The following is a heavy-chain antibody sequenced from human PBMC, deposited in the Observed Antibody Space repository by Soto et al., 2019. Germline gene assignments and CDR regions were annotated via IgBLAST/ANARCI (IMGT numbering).Heavy chain of an antibody. V-gene: IGHV4-34*01. CDR1: GGSFSGYY. J-gene: IGHJ6*03. CDR2: INHSGST. CDR3: ARVFDTYYDFWSGRTPRYYYMDV. Sequence: SETLSLTCAVYGGSFSGYYWSWIRQPPGKGLEWIGEINHSGSTNYNPSLKSRVTISVDTSKNRFSLKLSSVTAADTAVYYCARVFDTYYDFWSGRTPRYYYMDVWGKGTTVTVSS. D-gene: IGHD3-3*01.